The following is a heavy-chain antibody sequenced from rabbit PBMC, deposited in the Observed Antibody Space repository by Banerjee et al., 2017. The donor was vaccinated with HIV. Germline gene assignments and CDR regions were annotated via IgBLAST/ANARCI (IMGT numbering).Heavy chain of an antibody. J-gene: IGHJ3*01. Sequence: QSLEESGGDLVQPEGSLTLTCKASGFDFSNNAISWVRQAPGKGLEWIGCIYAGSSGSTWYANWAKGRFTISKTSSTTVTLQMTSLTAADTATYFCARNFDNSWVTFFTLWGQGTLVTVS. V-gene: IGHV1S40*01. CDR1: GFDFSNNA. CDR2: IYAGSSGST. D-gene: IGHD6-1*01. CDR3: ARNFDNSWVTFFTL.